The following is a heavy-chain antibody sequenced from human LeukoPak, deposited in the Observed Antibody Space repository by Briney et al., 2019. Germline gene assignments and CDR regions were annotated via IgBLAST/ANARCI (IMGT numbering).Heavy chain of an antibody. J-gene: IGHJ4*02. D-gene: IGHD6-19*01. CDR3: ARWGLMQWLVVDY. CDR1: GLPFSSCA. CDR2: ISDTGTT. V-gene: IGHV3-69-1*01. Sequence: NPGGCLRLSCAASGLPFSSCAMGWVRQAPGKGLEWVTSISDTGTTYYADSVKGRFTISRDNAKNSLYLQMNSLRAEDTAVYYCARWGLMQWLVVDYWGQGTLVTVSS.